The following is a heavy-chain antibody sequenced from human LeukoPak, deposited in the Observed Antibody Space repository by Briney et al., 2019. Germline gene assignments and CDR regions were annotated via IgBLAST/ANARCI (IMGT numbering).Heavy chain of an antibody. D-gene: IGHD2-15*01. CDR3: ASAPAYCSGGSCTSRGWFDP. CDR1: GGSISSSSYY. CDR2: IYYSGST. Sequence: SETLSLTCTVSGGSISSSSYYWGWIRQPPGKGLEWIGSIYYSGSTYYNPSLKSRVTISVDTSKNQFSLKLSSVTAADTAVYYCASAPAYCSGGSCTSRGWFDPWGQGTLVTVSS. V-gene: IGHV4-39*07. J-gene: IGHJ5*02.